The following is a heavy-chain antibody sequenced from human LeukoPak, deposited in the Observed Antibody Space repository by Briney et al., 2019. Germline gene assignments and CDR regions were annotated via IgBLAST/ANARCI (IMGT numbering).Heavy chain of an antibody. V-gene: IGHV3-9*01. CDR2: ISWNSGSI. CDR1: GFTFDDYA. D-gene: IGHD3-22*01. Sequence: GGSLRLSCAASGFTFDDYAMHWVRQAPGKGLEWVSGISWNSGSIGYADSVKGRFTISRNNAKNSLYLQMNSLRAEDTALYYCAKDAHGRITMIVDYWGQGTLVTVSS. J-gene: IGHJ4*02. CDR3: AKDAHGRITMIVDY.